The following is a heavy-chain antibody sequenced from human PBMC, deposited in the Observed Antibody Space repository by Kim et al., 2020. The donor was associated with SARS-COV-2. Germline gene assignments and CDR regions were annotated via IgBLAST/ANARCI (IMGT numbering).Heavy chain of an antibody. V-gene: IGHV4-59*01. J-gene: IGHJ3*02. CDR3: ARAPDYGDYVRIHAFDI. Sequence: LKSRVTISVDTSKNQFSLKLSSVTAADTAVYYCARAPDYGDYVRIHAFDIWGQGTMVTVSS. D-gene: IGHD4-17*01.